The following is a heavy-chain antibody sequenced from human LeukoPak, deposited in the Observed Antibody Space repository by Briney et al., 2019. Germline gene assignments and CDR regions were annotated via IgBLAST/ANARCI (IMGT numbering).Heavy chain of an antibody. V-gene: IGHV3-53*01. J-gene: IGHJ6*02. CDR1: GFTVSSNY. D-gene: IGHD5-18*01. Sequence: GGSLRLSCAAYGFTVSSNYMSWVRQDPGKGLERVPVIYSGGSTYYADSVKGRFTISRDNSKNTLYLQMNSLRAEDTAVYYCARESTAMVFGNYYYYGMDVWGQGTTVTVSS. CDR2: IYSGGST. CDR3: ARESTAMVFGNYYYYGMDV.